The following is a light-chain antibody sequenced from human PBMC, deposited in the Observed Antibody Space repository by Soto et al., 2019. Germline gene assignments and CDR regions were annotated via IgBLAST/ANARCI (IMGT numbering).Light chain of an antibody. CDR2: AAS. CDR1: QSVSNSF. J-gene: IGKJ1*01. V-gene: IGKV3-20*01. CDR3: QQYGHSPRT. Sequence: EAVLTQSPGTLSLSPGERASLSCRASQSVSNSFLAWYQQKAGQSPRLLIYAASARAIGIPDRFSGSGSGTDFTLTISRLGPEDFAVYYCQQYGHSPRTFGQGTKVDIK.